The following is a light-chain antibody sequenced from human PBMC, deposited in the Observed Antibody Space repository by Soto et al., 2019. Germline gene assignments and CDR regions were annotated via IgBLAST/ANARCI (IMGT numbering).Light chain of an antibody. CDR1: QSLVYSDGNTY. Sequence: DVVMTQSPLSLPVTLGQPASISCRSSQSLVYSDGNTYLNWFQQRPGQSPRRLIYKVYNRDSGVPDIFSGSGSGTDFTLKISRVEAEDVGVYYCMQGTHWPPITFGQGTRLEIK. CDR2: KVY. V-gene: IGKV2-30*01. CDR3: MQGTHWPPIT. J-gene: IGKJ5*01.